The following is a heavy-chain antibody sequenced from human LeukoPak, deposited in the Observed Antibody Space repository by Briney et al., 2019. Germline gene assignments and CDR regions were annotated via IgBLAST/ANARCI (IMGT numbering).Heavy chain of an antibody. CDR1: GGSISSSSYY. V-gene: IGHV4-39*07. Sequence: SEALSLTCTVSGGSISSSSYYWGWIRQPPGKGLEWIGSIYYSGSTYYNPSLKSRVTISVDRSKNQFSLKLSSVTAADTAVYYCAREGERYCSSTSCYEGWFDPWGQGTLVTVSS. CDR3: AREGERYCSSTSCYEGWFDP. CDR2: IYYSGST. D-gene: IGHD2-2*01. J-gene: IGHJ5*02.